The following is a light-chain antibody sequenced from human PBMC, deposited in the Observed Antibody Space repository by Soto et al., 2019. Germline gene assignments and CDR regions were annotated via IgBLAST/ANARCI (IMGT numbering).Light chain of an antibody. J-gene: IGLJ1*01. CDR2: EVT. V-gene: IGLV2-8*01. CDR3: CSHAGENTYV. CDR1: SSDVGGYNY. Sequence: QSVLTQPPSASGSPGQSVTISCTGTSSDVGGYNYVSWYQQHPGKAPKLMIYEVTKRPSGVPDRFSGSKSGNTASLTVSGLQAEDEDDYFCCSHAGENTYVFGTGTKSPS.